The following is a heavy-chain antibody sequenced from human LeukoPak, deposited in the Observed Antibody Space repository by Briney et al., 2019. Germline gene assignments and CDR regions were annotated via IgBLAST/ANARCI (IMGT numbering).Heavy chain of an antibody. CDR3: AKGGPHIVVVPAASIDY. J-gene: IGHJ4*02. CDR2: ISGSGGST. CDR1: GFTLSSYG. V-gene: IGHV3-23*01. D-gene: IGHD2-2*01. Sequence: GGSLRLSCAASGFTLSSYGMHWVRQAPGKGLEWVSAISGSGGSTYYADSVKGRFTISRDNSKNTLYLQMNSLRAEDTAVYYCAKGGPHIVVVPAASIDYWGQGTLVTVSS.